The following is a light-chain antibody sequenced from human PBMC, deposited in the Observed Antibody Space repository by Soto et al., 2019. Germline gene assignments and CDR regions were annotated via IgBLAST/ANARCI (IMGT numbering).Light chain of an antibody. J-gene: IGKJ1*01. CDR2: GAS. CDR3: QQYNSYWT. V-gene: IGKV3-15*01. Sequence: EIVMTQSPATLSVSPGERATLSCRASQSVSISLAWYQQKPGQAPRLLIYGASYRVTGIPARFSGSGSGTEFTLTISSLQSEDFAVYYCQQYNSYWTFGQGTKVEIK. CDR1: QSVSIS.